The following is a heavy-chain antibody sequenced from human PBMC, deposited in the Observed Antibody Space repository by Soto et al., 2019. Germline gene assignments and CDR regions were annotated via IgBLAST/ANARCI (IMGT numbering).Heavy chain of an antibody. CDR3: ARDAVAIEY. D-gene: IGHD6-19*01. V-gene: IGHV3-30-3*01. J-gene: IGHJ4*02. CDR2: LSYDGSNK. CDR1: GFSLSTYA. Sequence: QVQLVESGGGVVQPGRSLRLSCAASGFSLSTYAMHWVRQAPGKGLEWVAVLSYDGSNKYYADSVKGRFTISRDSSKNTLFLQMNSLRPEDTAVYFCARDAVAIEYWGQGTLVTVSS.